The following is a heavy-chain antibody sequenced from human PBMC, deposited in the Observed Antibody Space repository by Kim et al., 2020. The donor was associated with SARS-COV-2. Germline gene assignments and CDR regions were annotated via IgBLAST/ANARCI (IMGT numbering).Heavy chain of an antibody. Sequence: VKVSCKASEDTFNNYVINWVRQAPGQGLEWMGGIIPIFGTTNYAQKFQGRVTITADESTSTAYMELSSLRSDDTAVYYCARLGRTGTTSPTAYYYFYGMDVWGQGTTVTVSS. D-gene: IGHD1-1*01. CDR3: ARLGRTGTTSPTAYYYFYGMDV. V-gene: IGHV1-69*13. CDR2: IIPIFGTT. CDR1: EDTFNNYV. J-gene: IGHJ6*02.